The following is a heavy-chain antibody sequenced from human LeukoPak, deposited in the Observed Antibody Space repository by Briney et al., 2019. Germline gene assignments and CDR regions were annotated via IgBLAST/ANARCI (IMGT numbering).Heavy chain of an antibody. Sequence: ASVKVSCEASGYTFTDHTIHWVRQAPGQGLGWMGWVNPNIGTTNYAKRFQGRLTVTRDTSINTAFMELSSLNPDDTAVFYCARRYDSRGPVTFDFWGQGTLVTVSS. D-gene: IGHD3-22*01. CDR1: GYTFTDHT. CDR3: ARRYDSRGPVTFDF. J-gene: IGHJ3*01. V-gene: IGHV1-2*02. CDR2: VNPNIGTT.